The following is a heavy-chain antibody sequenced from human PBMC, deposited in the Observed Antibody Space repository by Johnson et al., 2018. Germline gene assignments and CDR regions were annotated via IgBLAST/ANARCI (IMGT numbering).Heavy chain of an antibody. Sequence: VQLVQSGGGLIQPGGSLRLSCAASGFTVSSNYMSWFRQAPGKGLEWVGFIRSKTYGGTTEYAASVKGRFSISRDDSKSIAYLQMNSLKTEETAVYYCTVYDSSGYFPFDYWGQGTLVTVSS. D-gene: IGHD3-22*01. V-gene: IGHV3-49*03. CDR1: GFTVSSNY. CDR2: IRSKTYGGTT. CDR3: TVYDSSGYFPFDY. J-gene: IGHJ4*02.